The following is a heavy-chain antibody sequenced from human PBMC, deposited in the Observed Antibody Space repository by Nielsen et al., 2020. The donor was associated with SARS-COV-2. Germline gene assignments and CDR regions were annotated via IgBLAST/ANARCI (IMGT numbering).Heavy chain of an antibody. J-gene: IGHJ4*02. CDR3: SRVGATYGPHVGFDY. D-gene: IGHD1-26*01. Sequence: GESLKISCTASGFTFGDYAMSWFRQAPGKGLEWVGFIRSKAYGGTTEYAASVKGRFTISRDDSKSIAYLQMNSLKTEDTAVYYCSRVGATYGPHVGFDYWGQGTLVTVSS. CDR2: IRSKAYGGTT. V-gene: IGHV3-49*03. CDR1: GFTFGDYA.